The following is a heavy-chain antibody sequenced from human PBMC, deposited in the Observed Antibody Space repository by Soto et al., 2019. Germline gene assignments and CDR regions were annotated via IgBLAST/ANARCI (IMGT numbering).Heavy chain of an antibody. CDR1: GGTFSSYT. D-gene: IGHD4-17*01. V-gene: IGHV1-69*04. CDR3: ARDRKYYGDYPTFDY. CDR2: IIPILGIA. J-gene: IGHJ4*02. Sequence: ASVKVSCKASGGTFSSYTISWVRQAPGQGLEWMGRIIPILGIANYAQKFQGRVTITADKSTSTAYMELSSLRSEDTAVYYCARDRKYYGDYPTFDYWGQGTLVTVS.